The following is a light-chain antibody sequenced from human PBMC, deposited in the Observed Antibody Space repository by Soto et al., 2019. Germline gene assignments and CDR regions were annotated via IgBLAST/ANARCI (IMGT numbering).Light chain of an antibody. CDR2: DAS. V-gene: IGKV1-5*01. J-gene: IGKJ5*01. Sequence: DIQMTQSPSTLSPSVGDRVTITCRASQSISSWLAWYQQKPGKAPNLLIYDASSLASGVPSRFSGSGSGTEFTLTISSLQPDDFATYYCQQYNRYPITFGQGTRLEIK. CDR1: QSISSW. CDR3: QQYNRYPIT.